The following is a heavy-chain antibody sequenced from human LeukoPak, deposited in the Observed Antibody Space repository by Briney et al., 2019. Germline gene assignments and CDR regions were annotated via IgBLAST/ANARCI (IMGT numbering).Heavy chain of an antibody. V-gene: IGHV3-23*01. Sequence: GGSLRLSCAVSGFTFSSYAMSWVRQAPGKGLEWVSAISGSGGSTYYADSVKGRFTISRDNSKNTLYLQMNSLRAEDTAVYYCAKEGGSEYYDILTGNYKGDYYFDYRGQGTLVTVSS. J-gene: IGHJ4*02. CDR1: GFTFSSYA. CDR2: ISGSGGST. CDR3: AKEGGSEYYDILTGNYKGDYYFDY. D-gene: IGHD3-9*01.